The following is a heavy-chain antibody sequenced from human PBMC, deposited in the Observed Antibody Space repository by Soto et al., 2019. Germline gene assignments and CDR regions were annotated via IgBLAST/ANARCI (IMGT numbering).Heavy chain of an antibody. Sequence: QVQLVQSGAEVKKPGSSVKVSCKASGGTFSSYTISWVRQAPGQGLEWVGRIIPILGIANYAQKFQGRVTITADKSTSTAYMDLSSLRSEDTAVYYCARNPSAGDSAGYWGQGTLVTVSS. CDR1: GGTFSSYT. D-gene: IGHD2-21*01. CDR2: IIPILGIA. J-gene: IGHJ4*02. CDR3: ARNPSAGDSAGY. V-gene: IGHV1-69*02.